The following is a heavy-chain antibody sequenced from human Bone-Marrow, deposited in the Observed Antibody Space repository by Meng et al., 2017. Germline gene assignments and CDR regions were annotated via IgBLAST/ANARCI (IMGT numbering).Heavy chain of an antibody. Sequence: QGRVVQSGAEVKKPGSSVKVSCKDSGGTFSSYAISWVRQAPGQGLEWMGGIIPIFGTANYAQKFQGRVTITADKSTSTAYMELSSLRSEDTAVYYCARAWNYYDSSGYYYYFDYWGQGTLVTVSS. CDR1: GGTFSSYA. CDR3: ARAWNYYDSSGYYYYFDY. J-gene: IGHJ4*02. D-gene: IGHD3-22*01. CDR2: IIPIFGTA. V-gene: IGHV1-69*06.